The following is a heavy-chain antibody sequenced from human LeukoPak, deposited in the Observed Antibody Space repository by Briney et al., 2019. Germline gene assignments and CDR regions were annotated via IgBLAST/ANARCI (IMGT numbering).Heavy chain of an antibody. CDR2: ISSSGSTI. CDR1: GFTFSSYE. CDR3: ARVRYDYGDYVGAFDI. V-gene: IGHV3-48*03. D-gene: IGHD4-17*01. Sequence: GGSLRLSCAASGFTFSSYEMNWVRQAPGKGLEWVSYISSSGSTIYYADSVKGRFTISRDNSKNTLYLQMNSLRAEDTAVYYCARVRYDYGDYVGAFDIWGQGTMVTVSS. J-gene: IGHJ3*02.